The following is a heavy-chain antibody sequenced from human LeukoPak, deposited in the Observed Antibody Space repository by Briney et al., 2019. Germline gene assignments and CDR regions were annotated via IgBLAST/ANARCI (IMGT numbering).Heavy chain of an antibody. CDR3: ARQTAGVAYYYYMDV. J-gene: IGHJ6*03. V-gene: IGHV4-59*05. CDR1: GGSISSYY. Sequence: PSETLSLTCTVSGGSISSYYWSWIRQPAGKGLEWIGSIYYSGSTYYNPSLKSRVTISVDTSKNQFSLKLSSVTAADTAVYYCARQTAGVAYYYYMDVWGKGTTVTVSS. CDR2: IYYSGST. D-gene: IGHD1-14*01.